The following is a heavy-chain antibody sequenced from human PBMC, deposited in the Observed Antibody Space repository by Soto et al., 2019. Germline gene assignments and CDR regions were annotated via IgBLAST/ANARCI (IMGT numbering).Heavy chain of an antibody. CDR3: ARAGTYYSGSGSTSYYGMDG. CDR1: GYTFTSYG. Sequence: QVQLVQSGAEVKKPGASVKVSCKASGYTFTSYGVSWVRQAPGQGLEWMGWISGYNGNTNYAQKLQGRVTMTTDTSTSTAYMELRSLRSDDTAVYYCARAGTYYSGSGSTSYYGMDGWGQGITVTVSS. V-gene: IGHV1-18*04. D-gene: IGHD3-10*01. CDR2: ISGYNGNT. J-gene: IGHJ6*02.